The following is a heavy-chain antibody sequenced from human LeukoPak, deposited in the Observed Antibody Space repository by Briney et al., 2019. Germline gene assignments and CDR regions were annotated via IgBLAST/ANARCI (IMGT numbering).Heavy chain of an antibody. CDR3: ARDPHYGGNFDFDY. CDR1: GFTVSSNY. D-gene: IGHD4-23*01. Sequence: GGSLRLSCAASGFTVSSNYMSWVRQAPGKGLEWVSVIYSGGSTYYADSVKGRFTISRDNSKNTLYLQVNSLRAEDTAVYYCARDPHYGGNFDFDYWGQGTLVTVSS. V-gene: IGHV3-66*01. CDR2: IYSGGST. J-gene: IGHJ4*02.